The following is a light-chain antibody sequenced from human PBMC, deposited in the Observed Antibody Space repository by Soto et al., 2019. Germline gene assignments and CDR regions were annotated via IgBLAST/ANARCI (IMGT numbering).Light chain of an antibody. J-gene: IGKJ2*02. CDR1: QSISSW. CDR3: QQYKSCCT. Sequence: DIQMTQYPSTLSASVGDRVTITCRASQSISSWLAWYQQKAGKAPKLLIYKASSLESGVPSRFSGSGSGTESTLTISSLQPDDFVTYYCQQYKSCCTFGQGTKLEIK. V-gene: IGKV1-5*03. CDR2: KAS.